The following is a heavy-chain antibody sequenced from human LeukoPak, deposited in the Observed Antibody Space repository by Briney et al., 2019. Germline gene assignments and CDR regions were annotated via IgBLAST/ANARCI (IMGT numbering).Heavy chain of an antibody. J-gene: IGHJ4*02. Sequence: GGSLRLSCAASGFTFSSYAMSWVRQAPGKGLEWVSAISGSGDSTYYADSVKGRFTISRDNSKTTLYLQMNSPRVEDTAVYYCAKHNSGWYWGSFDYWGQGTLVTVSS. CDR2: ISGSGDST. CDR3: AKHNSGWYWGSFDY. D-gene: IGHD6-19*01. V-gene: IGHV3-23*01. CDR1: GFTFSSYA.